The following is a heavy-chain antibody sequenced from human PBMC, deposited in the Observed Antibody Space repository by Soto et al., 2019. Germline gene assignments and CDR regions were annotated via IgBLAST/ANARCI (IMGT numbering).Heavy chain of an antibody. CDR3: AREAGWQRMVPYD. CDR1: GYTFTSYG. V-gene: IGHV1-18*04. D-gene: IGHD6-25*01. J-gene: IGHJ4*02. Sequence: QVQLVQSGTEVKKPGASVNVSCKAFGYTFTSYGFSWVRQVPGQGLEWRGWISAFNGDTQYAQTMKGRLTVTTDTSTPTVHMELRSLTPADTAVYYCAREAGWQRMVPYDWGQGTLVTVS. CDR2: ISAFNGDT.